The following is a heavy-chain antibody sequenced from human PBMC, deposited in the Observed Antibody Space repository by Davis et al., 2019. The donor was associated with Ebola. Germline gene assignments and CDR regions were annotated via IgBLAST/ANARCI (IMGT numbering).Heavy chain of an antibody. CDR2: INWNGGST. CDR1: GFTFDDYG. V-gene: IGHV3-20*04. CDR3: ARGGAGTTGGAFDI. Sequence: GESLKISCAASGFTFDDYGMSWVRQAPGKGLEWVSGINWNGGSTGYADSVKGRFTISRDNAKNSLYLQMNSLRAEDTALYYCARGGAGTTGGAFDIWGQGTMVTVSS. J-gene: IGHJ3*02. D-gene: IGHD1-7*01.